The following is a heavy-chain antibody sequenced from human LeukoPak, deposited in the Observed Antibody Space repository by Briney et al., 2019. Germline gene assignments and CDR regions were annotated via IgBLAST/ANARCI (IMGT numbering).Heavy chain of an antibody. CDR1: GYSFTSYG. V-gene: IGHV1-18*01. D-gene: IGHD6-13*01. Sequence: ASVKVSCKASGYSFTSYGITWVRQAPGQGLEWMGWISGYNGNTNYAQKLQGRVTMTTDTSTSTAYMELRSLRSDDTAVYYCARRTLFYSSSWNFDYWGQGTLVTVSS. CDR3: ARRTLFYSSSWNFDY. J-gene: IGHJ4*02. CDR2: ISGYNGNT.